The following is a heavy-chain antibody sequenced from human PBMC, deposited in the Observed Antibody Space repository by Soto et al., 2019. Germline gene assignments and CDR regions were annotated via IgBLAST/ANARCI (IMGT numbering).Heavy chain of an antibody. CDR2: IIPILGTA. CDR1: GGTFSSYA. Sequence: SVKVSCKASGGTFSSYAISWVRQAPGQGLEWMGGIIPILGTANYAQKFQGRVTITADESTSTAYMELSSLRSEDTAVYYCARAWELNDPFDYWGQGTLVTVAS. D-gene: IGHD1-26*01. J-gene: IGHJ4*02. CDR3: ARAWELNDPFDY. V-gene: IGHV1-69*13.